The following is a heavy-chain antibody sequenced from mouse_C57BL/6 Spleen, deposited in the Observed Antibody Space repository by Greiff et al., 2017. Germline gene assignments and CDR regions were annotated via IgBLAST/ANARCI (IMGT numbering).Heavy chain of an antibody. CDR2: ISSGSSTI. CDR1: GFTFSDYG. J-gene: IGHJ3*01. V-gene: IGHV5-17*01. CDR3: AREDYYGSSSFAY. D-gene: IGHD1-1*01. Sequence: EVQVVESGGGLVKPGGSLKLSCAASGFTFSDYGMHWVRQAPEKGLAWVAYISSGSSTIYYADTVKGRFTISRDNAKNTLFLQMTSLRSEDTAMYYCAREDYYGSSSFAYWGQGTLVTVSA.